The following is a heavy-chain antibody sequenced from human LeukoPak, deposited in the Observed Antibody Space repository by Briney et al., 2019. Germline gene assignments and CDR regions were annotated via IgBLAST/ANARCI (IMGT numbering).Heavy chain of an antibody. J-gene: IGHJ4*02. CDR2: IKQDGSEK. D-gene: IGHD4-17*01. Sequence: AGGSLRLSCAASGFTFSSYEMNWVRQAPGKGLEWVANIKQDGSEKHYVDSVKGRFTISRDNAKNSLYLQMNSLRAEDTAVYYCARVSPNTVTTLQYFDYWGQGTLVTVSS. CDR1: GFTFSSYE. CDR3: ARVSPNTVTTLQYFDY. V-gene: IGHV3-7*01.